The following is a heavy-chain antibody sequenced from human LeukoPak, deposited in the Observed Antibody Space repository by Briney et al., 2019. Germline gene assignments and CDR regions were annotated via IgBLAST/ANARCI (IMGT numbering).Heavy chain of an antibody. CDR3: ARGYDTTGYFSY. CDR1: GGTFSSYA. J-gene: IGHJ4*02. Sequence: ASVKVSCKASGGTFSSYAISWVRQAPGRGLEWMGGIIPMFGTAKYAQKFQGRVTITADESTSTAYMELRSLRSEDTAVYYCARGYDTTGYFSYWGQGTLVAVSS. CDR2: IIPMFGTA. D-gene: IGHD3-22*01. V-gene: IGHV1-69*13.